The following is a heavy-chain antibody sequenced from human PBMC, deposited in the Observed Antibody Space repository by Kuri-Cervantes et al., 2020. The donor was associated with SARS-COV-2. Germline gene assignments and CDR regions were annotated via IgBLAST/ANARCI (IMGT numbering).Heavy chain of an antibody. D-gene: IGHD3-10*01. CDR2: MNPNSGNT. CDR1: GYTFTNYD. J-gene: IGHJ3*02. V-gene: IGHV1-8*03. CDR3: ATGGLLCFGEKDI. Sequence: ASVKVSCKASGYTFTNYDINWVRQATGQGLEWMGWMNPNSGNTGYAQKFQGRVTITRKTSMSTAYMELSNLRSEDTAVYYCATGGLLCFGEKDIWGQGTMVTVSS.